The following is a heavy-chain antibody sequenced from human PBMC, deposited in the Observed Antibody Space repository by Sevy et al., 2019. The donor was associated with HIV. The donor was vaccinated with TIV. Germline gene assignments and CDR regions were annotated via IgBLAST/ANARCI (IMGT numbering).Heavy chain of an antibody. V-gene: IGHV3-23*01. Sequence: GGSLRLSCVVSGFSLTGYVMSWVRQSPGKGLEWVAGISAGGGRIYYADSVKGRFSISRDNSKNTLVLQMNSLSAEDTAIYYCGIDPNGDYVGAFDMWGQGTMVTVSS. D-gene: IGHD4-17*01. J-gene: IGHJ3*02. CDR1: GFSLTGYV. CDR2: ISAGGGRI. CDR3: GIDPNGDYVGAFDM.